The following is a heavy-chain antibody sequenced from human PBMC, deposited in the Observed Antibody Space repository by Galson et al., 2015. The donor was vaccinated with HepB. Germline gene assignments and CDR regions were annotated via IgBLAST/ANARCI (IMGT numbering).Heavy chain of an antibody. J-gene: IGHJ6*03. D-gene: IGHD4-17*01. V-gene: IGHV1-69*13. CDR2: IIPIFGAA. CDR3: ARGPHDYWRDYGDYEQATKYYMDV. Sequence: SVKVSCKASGGTFSSYAISWVRQAPGQGLEWMGGIIPIFGAANYAQKFQGRVTITADESTSTAYMELSSLRSEDTAVYYCARGPHDYWRDYGDYEQATKYYMDVWGKGTPVTVSS. CDR1: GGTFSSYA.